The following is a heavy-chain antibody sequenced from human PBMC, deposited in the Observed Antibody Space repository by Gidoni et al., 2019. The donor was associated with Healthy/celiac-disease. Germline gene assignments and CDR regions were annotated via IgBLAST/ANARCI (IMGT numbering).Heavy chain of an antibody. CDR2: ISYDGSNK. J-gene: IGHJ6*02. CDR3: ARDHGRRDGYNYGDIYYGMDV. Sequence: QVQLVESGGGVVQPGRSLRLSGAASGFTLSSYAIHWVRQSPGKGLEWVAVISYDGSNKYYADSVKGRFTISRDNSKNTLYLQMNSLRAEDTAVYYCARDHGRRDGYNYGDIYYGMDVWGQGTTVTVSS. D-gene: IGHD5-12*01. CDR1: GFTLSSYA. V-gene: IGHV3-30*01.